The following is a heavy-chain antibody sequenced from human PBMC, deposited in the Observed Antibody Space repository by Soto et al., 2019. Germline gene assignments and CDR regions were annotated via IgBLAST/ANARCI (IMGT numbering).Heavy chain of an antibody. CDR1: GGSVSSGGYY. J-gene: IGHJ3*02. V-gene: IGHV4-31*03. Sequence: SETLSLTCTVSGGSVSSGGYYWSWIRQHPGKGLEWIGYISYSGSTYYNPSLQSRLTISVDTSKNQFSLKLSSVTAADTAVYYCARWLPGLRGLGAFDIWGQGTMVTVSS. CDR3: ARWLPGLRGLGAFDI. CDR2: ISYSGST. D-gene: IGHD3-10*01.